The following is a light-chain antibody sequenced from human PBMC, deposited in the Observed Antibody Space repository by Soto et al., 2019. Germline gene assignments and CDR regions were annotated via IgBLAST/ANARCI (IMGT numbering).Light chain of an antibody. CDR1: QGVSSY. V-gene: IGKV3-15*01. J-gene: IGKJ2*01. CDR3: LQYSTWPPLYT. Sequence: EIVMTQSPAALSVSLGERATLPCRASQGVSSYLPWYQQKPGQAPRLLISDASTRATDIPDRFSGSGSGTDFTLTISSLQSSDLAVYYCLQYSTWPPLYTFGQGTKLEIK. CDR2: DAS.